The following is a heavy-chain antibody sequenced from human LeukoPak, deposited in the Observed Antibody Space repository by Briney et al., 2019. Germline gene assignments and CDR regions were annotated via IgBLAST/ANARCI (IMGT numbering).Heavy chain of an antibody. J-gene: IGHJ1*01. CDR1: GFTFSSYA. D-gene: IGHD6-6*01. V-gene: IGHV3-30-3*01. CDR3: ARDVLHSSSSPTEYFQH. CDR2: ISYDGSNK. Sequence: SGRSLRLSCAASGFTFSSYAMHWVRQAPGKGLEWVAVISYDGSNKYYADSVKGRFTISRDNSKNTLYLQMNSLRAEDTAVYYCARDVLHSSSSPTEYFQHWGQGTLVTVSS.